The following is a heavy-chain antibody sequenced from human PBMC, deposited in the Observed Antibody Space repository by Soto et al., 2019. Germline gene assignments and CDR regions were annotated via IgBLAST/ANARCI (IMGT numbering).Heavy chain of an antibody. D-gene: IGHD6-19*01. J-gene: IGHJ6*02. Sequence: GGSLILSCAASGFTFSSYGMHWVRQAPGKGLEWVAVISYGGTTEYAASVKGRFTISRDDSKSIAYLQMNSLKTEDTAVYYCTSMYSSGWYSYYYGMDVWGQGTTVTVSS. CDR1: GFTFSSYG. CDR2: ISYGGTT. CDR3: TSMYSSGWYSYYYGMDV. V-gene: IGHV3-49*04.